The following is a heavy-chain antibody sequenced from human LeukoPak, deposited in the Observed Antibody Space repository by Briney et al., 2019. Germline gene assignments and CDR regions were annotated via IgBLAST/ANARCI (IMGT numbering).Heavy chain of an antibody. CDR2: INHSGST. D-gene: IGHD5-18*01. Sequence: PSETLSLTCAVYGGSFSGYYWSWIRQPPGKGLEWIGEINHSGSTNYNPSLKSRISISVDTSKNQFSLKLSSVTAADTAVYYCARTTEGGYTYNYFYYYYMDVWGKGTTVTISS. CDR3: ARTTEGGYTYNYFYYYYMDV. J-gene: IGHJ6*03. CDR1: GGSFSGYY. V-gene: IGHV4-34*01.